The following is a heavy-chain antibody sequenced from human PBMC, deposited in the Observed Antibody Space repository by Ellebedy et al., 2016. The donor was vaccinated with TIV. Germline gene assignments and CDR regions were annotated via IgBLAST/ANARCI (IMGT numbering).Heavy chain of an antibody. CDR1: GGSISSYY. V-gene: IGHV4-59*08. D-gene: IGHD3-9*01. CDR2: IYHNGNT. J-gene: IGHJ4*01. Sequence: MPSETLSLTCTVSGGSISSYYWTWIRQPPGKGLEWIGYIYHNGNTNYNPSLKSRVTISVDTSKNQFSLKLSSVTAADTAVYYCARGYYNSGKYFSPGEWGQGTLVTVSS. CDR3: ARGYYNSGKYFSPGE.